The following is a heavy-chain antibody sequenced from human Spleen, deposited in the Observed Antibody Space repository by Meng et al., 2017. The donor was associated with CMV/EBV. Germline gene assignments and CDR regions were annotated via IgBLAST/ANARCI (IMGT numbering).Heavy chain of an antibody. CDR3: ARDPSASVWSGYHEY. CDR2: MHPNSGDT. V-gene: IGHV1-8*01. Sequence: ASVKVSCKASGYTFTSYDITWVRQATGRGLEWMGSMHPNSGDTEYAQKFQGRVTMTGDTSITTAYMELSNLISDDTAVYYCARDPSASVWSGYHEYWGQGALVTVSS. CDR1: GYTFTSYD. D-gene: IGHD3-3*01. J-gene: IGHJ4*02.